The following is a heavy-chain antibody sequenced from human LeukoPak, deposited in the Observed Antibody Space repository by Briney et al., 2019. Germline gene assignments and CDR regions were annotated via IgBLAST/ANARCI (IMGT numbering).Heavy chain of an antibody. J-gene: IGHJ5*02. Sequence: PGGSLRLSCAASGFTFSSYAMSWVRQAPGKGLEWVSAISGSGGSTYYADPVKGRFTISRDNSKNTLYLQMNSLRAEDTAVYYCAKVGDCSSTSCYPLGWFDPWGQGTLVTVSS. CDR1: GFTFSSYA. CDR2: ISGSGGST. V-gene: IGHV3-23*01. D-gene: IGHD2-2*01. CDR3: AKVGDCSSTSCYPLGWFDP.